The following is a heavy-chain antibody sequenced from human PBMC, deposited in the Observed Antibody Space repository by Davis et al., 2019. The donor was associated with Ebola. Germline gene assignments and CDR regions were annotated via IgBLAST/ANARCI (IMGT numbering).Heavy chain of an antibody. J-gene: IGHJ6*02. CDR1: GYSFTGHY. Sequence: ASVKVSCKASGYSFTGHYIHWVRQAPGQGLEWMGRINPYSGGTNYAQKFQGRVTMTRDTSISTAYMELSRLRSDDTAVYYCARVIGVYYYYGMDVWGQGTTVTVSS. CDR2: INPYSGGT. D-gene: IGHD3-10*01. V-gene: IGHV1-2*06. CDR3: ARVIGVYYYYGMDV.